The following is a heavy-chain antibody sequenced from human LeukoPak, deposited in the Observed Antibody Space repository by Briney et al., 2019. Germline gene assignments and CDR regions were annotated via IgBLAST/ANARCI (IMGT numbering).Heavy chain of an antibody. Sequence: ASVKVSCKASGYTFTGYYMHWVRQAPGQGLEWMGWINPNSGGTNYAQKFQGRVTMTRDTSIGTAYMELRSLRSDDTAVYYCARDEFPYDSSGYYDYWGQGTLVTVSS. CDR2: INPNSGGT. J-gene: IGHJ4*02. D-gene: IGHD3-22*01. V-gene: IGHV1-2*02. CDR3: ARDEFPYDSSGYYDY. CDR1: GYTFTGYY.